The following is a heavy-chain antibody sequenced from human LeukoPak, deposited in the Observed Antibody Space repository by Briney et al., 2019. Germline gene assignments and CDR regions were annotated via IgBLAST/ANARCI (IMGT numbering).Heavy chain of an antibody. J-gene: IGHJ3*02. CDR1: GFTFDDYA. V-gene: IGHV3-9*01. CDR2: ISWNSGSI. Sequence: GRSLRLSCAASGFTFDDYAMHWVRQAPGKGLEWVSGISWNSGSIGYADSVKGRFTISRDNAKNSLYLQMNSLRAEDTAVYYCARGAGMASDIWGQGTMVTVSS. CDR3: ARGAGMASDI. D-gene: IGHD5-24*01.